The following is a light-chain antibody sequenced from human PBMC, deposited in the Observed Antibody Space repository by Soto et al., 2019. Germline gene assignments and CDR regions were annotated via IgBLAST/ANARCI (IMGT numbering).Light chain of an antibody. CDR2: GAS. CDR1: QSLLHSNGYYY. Sequence: DIVMTQSPLSLTVTPGEPASISCRSSQSLLHSNGYYYLDWYXQKHGQAPRXLISGASSRATGIPDRFSGSGSGTDLTITVSRLEPEDCELYDGQQYGNSPITFGQGTRLEIK. V-gene: IGKV2-28*01. CDR3: QQYGNSPIT. J-gene: IGKJ5*01.